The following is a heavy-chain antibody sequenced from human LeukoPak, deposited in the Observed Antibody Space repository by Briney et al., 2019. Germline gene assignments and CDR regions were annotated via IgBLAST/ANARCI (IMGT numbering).Heavy chain of an antibody. CDR3: GRIAISANNGMDV. Sequence: PGGSQRLSCAASGFKFSDHYIDWVRQAPGKGLEWVGRSRNKASSYTTEYAASVEGRFTISRDVSVSSLYLQMNSLRTEDTAVYYCGRIAISANNGMDVWGQGTTVTVSS. CDR2: SRNKASSYTT. D-gene: IGHD1/OR15-1a*01. J-gene: IGHJ6*02. V-gene: IGHV3-72*01. CDR1: GFKFSDHY.